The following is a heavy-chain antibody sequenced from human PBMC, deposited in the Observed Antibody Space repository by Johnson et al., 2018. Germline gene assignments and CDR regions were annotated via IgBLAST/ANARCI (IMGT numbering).Heavy chain of an antibody. CDR2: IIPKFDTA. V-gene: IGHV1-69*01. D-gene: IGHD3-16*02. Sequence: QVQLVESGAEVTKPGSSXKVSCKAAGGTFKSYAITWLRQAPGQGLEWMGGIIPKFDTADYAQKFQDRVTITADESTGTVYMELSSLRYEDTAGYYCARGLSYKTDWGQGTLVTVSS. CDR3: ARGLSYKTD. CDR1: GGTFKSYA. J-gene: IGHJ1*01.